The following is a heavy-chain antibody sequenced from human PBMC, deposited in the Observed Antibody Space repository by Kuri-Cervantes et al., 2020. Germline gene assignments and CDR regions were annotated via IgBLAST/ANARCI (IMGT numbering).Heavy chain of an antibody. CDR2: ISYSGST. J-gene: IGHJ4*02. Sequence: SETLSLTCAVYGGSFSGYYWSWIRQPPGEGLQWIGFISYSGSTYYNPSLKSRVTMSVDTSKNQFSLKMSSVTAADTAVYYCARALGGAYSRGIDYWGQGTLVTVSS. D-gene: IGHD2-21*01. CDR1: GGSFSGYY. V-gene: IGHV4-59*01. CDR3: ARALGGAYSRGIDY.